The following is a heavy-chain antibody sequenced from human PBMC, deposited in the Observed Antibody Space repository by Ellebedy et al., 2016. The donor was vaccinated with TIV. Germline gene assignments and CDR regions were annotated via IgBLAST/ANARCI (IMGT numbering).Heavy chain of an antibody. J-gene: IGHJ4*02. Sequence: PGGSLRLSCVASGFTSNSYSRNWVRQAPGKGREWVSYIRSSSGAIYYADAVKGRFTISGDTAKNSLYLQMNSLRDEDTAIYYCGRDKDWAFDYWGQGTLVTVSS. CDR1: GFTSNSYS. CDR2: IRSSSGAI. CDR3: GRDKDWAFDY. V-gene: IGHV3-48*02. D-gene: IGHD3-9*01.